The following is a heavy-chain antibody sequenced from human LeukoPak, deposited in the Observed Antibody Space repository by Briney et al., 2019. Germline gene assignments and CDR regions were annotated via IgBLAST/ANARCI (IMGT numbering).Heavy chain of an antibody. CDR3: ARARGAAGNLDY. J-gene: IGHJ4*02. CDR2: ISSSGYI. CDR1: GFTFDNYN. Sequence: KPGGSLRLSCAASGFTFDNYNMNWVRQAPGKGLEWVSSISSSGYIYYADSVKGRFTISRDNAKNSLYLQMNSLRAEDTAVYYCARARGAAGNLDYWGQGTLVTVSS. V-gene: IGHV3-21*04. D-gene: IGHD6-13*01.